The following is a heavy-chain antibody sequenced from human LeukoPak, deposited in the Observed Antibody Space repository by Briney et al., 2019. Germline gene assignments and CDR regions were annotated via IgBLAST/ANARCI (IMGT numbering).Heavy chain of an antibody. CDR1: GFTFSSYS. CDR2: ISSSSSYI. J-gene: IGHJ4*02. Sequence: GGSLRLSCAASGFTFSSYSMNWVRQAPGKGLEWVSSISSSSSYIYYADSVKGRFTISRDNAKNSLYLQMNSLRAEHTAVYYCARVWGIAAAGKYYFEYWGQGTLVTVSS. CDR3: ARVWGIAAAGKYYFEY. D-gene: IGHD6-13*01. V-gene: IGHV3-21*01.